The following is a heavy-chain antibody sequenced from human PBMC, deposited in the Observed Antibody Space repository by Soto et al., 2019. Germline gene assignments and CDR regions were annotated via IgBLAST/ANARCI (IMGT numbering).Heavy chain of an antibody. CDR2: ISGSGGST. CDR1: GFTFSSYA. V-gene: IGHV3-23*01. D-gene: IGHD3-10*01. Sequence: GGSLRLSCAASGFTFSSYAMSWVRQAPGKGLEWVSAISGSGGSTYYADSVKGRFTISRDNSKNTLYLQMNSLRAEDTAVYYCAKDPGEVRGAPPYYYGMDVWGQGTTVTVSS. J-gene: IGHJ6*02. CDR3: AKDPGEVRGAPPYYYGMDV.